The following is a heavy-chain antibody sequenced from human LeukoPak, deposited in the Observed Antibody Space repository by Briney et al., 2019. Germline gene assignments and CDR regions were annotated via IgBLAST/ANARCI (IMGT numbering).Heavy chain of an antibody. V-gene: IGHV3-72*01. CDR1: GFTLSDHY. CDR2: SRNKANSYTT. Sequence: QPGGSLRLSCAASGFTLSDHYMDWVRQAPGKGLEWVARSRNKANSYTTKYAASVKGRFTISRDDSKNSLYLQMNSLKSEDTAVYYCARVSGFGYFFDYWGQGTLVTVSS. CDR3: ARVSGFGYFFDY. J-gene: IGHJ4*02. D-gene: IGHD3-10*01.